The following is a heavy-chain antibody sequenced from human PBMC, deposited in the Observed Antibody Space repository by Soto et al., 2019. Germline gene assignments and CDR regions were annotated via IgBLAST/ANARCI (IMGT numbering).Heavy chain of an antibody. CDR1: GGSFNSDS. J-gene: IGHJ4*02. V-gene: IGHV1-69*08. CDR2: ILPLFAKT. CDR3: ARDRAYGSLDY. D-gene: IGHD3-16*01. Sequence: QVRLVQSGAEVKKPGSSMKVSCKASGGSFNSDSMTWVRQAPGQGLEWMGRILPLFAKTTYAQQFQGRVTITADKATSTVYMELNSLTSQDTAVYYCARDRAYGSLDYWGQGTLVAVSS.